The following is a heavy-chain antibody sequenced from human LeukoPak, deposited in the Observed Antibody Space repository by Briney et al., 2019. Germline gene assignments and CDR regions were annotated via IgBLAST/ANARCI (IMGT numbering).Heavy chain of an antibody. CDR2: IYYSGST. V-gene: IGHV4-39*01. CDR1: GGSIRSSSYY. Sequence: SVTLSLTCTVSGGSIRSSSYYWGWIRQPPGKGLEWIGSIYYSGSTYYNPSLKSRVTISADTSKNQFSLKLSSVTAADTAVYYCATRSELYSYYYMDVWGKGTTVTISS. D-gene: IGHD1-26*01. J-gene: IGHJ6*03. CDR3: ATRSELYSYYYMDV.